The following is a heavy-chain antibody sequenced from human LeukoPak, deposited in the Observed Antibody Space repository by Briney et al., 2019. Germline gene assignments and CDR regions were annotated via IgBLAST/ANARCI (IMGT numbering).Heavy chain of an antibody. CDR3: ARHQGSGALNWFDP. D-gene: IGHD3-10*01. J-gene: IGHJ5*02. CDR2: IYSSGIT. Sequence: SETLSLTCTVSGGSIRGYYWAWIRQSAGKGLQWIGRIYSSGITIYNPSLKSRVTMSVDTSKNQFSLRLSSVTAADTAVYYCARHQGSGALNWFDPWGQGTLVTVSS. V-gene: IGHV4-4*07. CDR1: GGSIRGYY.